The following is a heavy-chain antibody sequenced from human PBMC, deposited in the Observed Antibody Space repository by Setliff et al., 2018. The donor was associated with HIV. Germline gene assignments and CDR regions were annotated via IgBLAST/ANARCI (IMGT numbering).Heavy chain of an antibody. CDR3: AREGGLDYYDSSGHYSY. CDR2: IYTSGST. Sequence: SETLSLTCTVSGDSISTYCWIWIRQPPGKGLEWIGNIYTSGSTNYNPSLKSRVTISVDTSKNQFSLKLSSVTAADTAVYYCAREGGLDYYDSSGHYSYWGQGTLVTVSS. CDR1: GDSISTYC. J-gene: IGHJ4*02. V-gene: IGHV4-4*09. D-gene: IGHD3-22*01.